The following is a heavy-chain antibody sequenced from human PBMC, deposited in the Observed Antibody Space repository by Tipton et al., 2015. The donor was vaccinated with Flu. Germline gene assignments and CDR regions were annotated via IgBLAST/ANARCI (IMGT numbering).Heavy chain of an antibody. CDR2: IRSKAYGGTT. V-gene: IGHV3-49*04. J-gene: IGHJ4*02. Sequence: SLRLSCTASGFTFGDYAMSWVRQAPGKGLEWVGFIRSKAYGGTTEYAASVKGRFTISRDDSKSIAYLQMNSLKTEDTAVYYCTRVRDSDYWGQGTLVTVSS. D-gene: IGHD5-24*01. CDR1: GFTFGDYA. CDR3: TRVRDSDY.